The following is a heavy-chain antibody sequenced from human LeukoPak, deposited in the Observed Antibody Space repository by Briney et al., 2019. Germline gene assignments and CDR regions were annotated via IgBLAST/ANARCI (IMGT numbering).Heavy chain of an antibody. J-gene: IGHJ3*02. D-gene: IGHD6-19*01. Sequence: GGSLRLSCAASGFTFSDYYMSWIRQAPGKGLEWASYISSSSSYTTYADSVKGRFTISRDNAKNSLYLQMNSLRAEDTAVYYCARVRKYSSGWYDAFDIWGQGTMVTVSS. CDR3: ARVRKYSSGWYDAFDI. CDR2: ISSSSSYT. V-gene: IGHV3-11*05. CDR1: GFTFSDYY.